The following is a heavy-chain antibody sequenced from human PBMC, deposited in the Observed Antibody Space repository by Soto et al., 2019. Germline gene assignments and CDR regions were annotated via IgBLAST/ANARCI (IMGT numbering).Heavy chain of an antibody. Sequence: QVQLVQSGAEVKKPGASVKISCKASGYTFTSLYMHWVRQAPGQGLEWVGMINPTGGGASYEQKFQDRVTMTRDTSTSTVYMELSSLRSEDTAVYFCARGSAYDREPFDYWGQGTLVTVSS. J-gene: IGHJ4*02. CDR2: INPTGGGA. CDR1: GYTFTSLY. CDR3: ARGSAYDREPFDY. V-gene: IGHV1-46*03. D-gene: IGHD5-12*01.